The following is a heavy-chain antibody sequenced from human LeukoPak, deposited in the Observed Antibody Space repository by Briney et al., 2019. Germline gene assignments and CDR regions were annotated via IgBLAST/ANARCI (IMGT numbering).Heavy chain of an antibody. CDR2: IYPGDSDT. J-gene: IGHJ5*02. D-gene: IGHD1-20*01. V-gene: IGHV5-51*01. CDR3: ASGSDINGRWFDP. CDR1: GYSFTSYW. Sequence: RGESLKISCKGSGYSFTSYWIGWVRQMPGKGLEWMGIIYPGDSDTRYSPSFQGQVTISADKSISTAYLQWSSLKASDTAMYYCASGSDINGRWFDPWGQGTLVTVSS.